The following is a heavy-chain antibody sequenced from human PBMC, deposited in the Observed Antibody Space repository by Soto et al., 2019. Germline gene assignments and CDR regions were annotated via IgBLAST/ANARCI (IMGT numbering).Heavy chain of an antibody. Sequence: PSETLSLTCTVSGGSVSSNSYYLGWIRQAPGKGLEWIGSVSDPENTHYNPSVKSRVIVSVDTSKNQFSLTLSSVTAADTAVYFCARRTGLGRYKGYDYYMDVWGKGITVTVSS. D-gene: IGHD3-10*01. CDR2: VSDPENT. V-gene: IGHV4-39*01. J-gene: IGHJ6*03. CDR3: ARRTGLGRYKGYDYYMDV. CDR1: GGSVSSNSYY.